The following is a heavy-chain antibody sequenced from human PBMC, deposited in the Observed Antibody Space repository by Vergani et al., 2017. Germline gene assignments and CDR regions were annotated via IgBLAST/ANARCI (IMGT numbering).Heavy chain of an antibody. CDR2: NYYSGST. D-gene: IGHD2-15*01. Sequence: QLQLQESGPGLVKPSETLALTCTVSGGSISSSSYYWGWIRQPPGKGLEWIGSNYYSGSTYYNPSLKSRVTISVDTSKNQFSLKLSSVTAADTAVYYCASTYIVNYYYYMDFWGKGTTVTVSS. CDR3: ASTYIVNYYYYMDF. CDR1: GGSISSSSYY. V-gene: IGHV4-39*01. J-gene: IGHJ6*03.